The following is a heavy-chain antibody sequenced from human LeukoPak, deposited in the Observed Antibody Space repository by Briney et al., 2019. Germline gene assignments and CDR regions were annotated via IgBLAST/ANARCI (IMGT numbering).Heavy chain of an antibody. V-gene: IGHV1-46*01. CDR3: ARATPSFGRNIEKYFDY. D-gene: IGHD1-26*01. Sequence: ASVKVSCKASGYTFINYYMHWGRQAPGQGLEWMGIIDPSAGGTSYAQKFQGRVSMTRDMSTRTVYMELSSLRSEDTAVYYCARATPSFGRNIEKYFDYWGQGTLVTVSS. CDR2: IDPSAGGT. J-gene: IGHJ4*02. CDR1: GYTFINYY.